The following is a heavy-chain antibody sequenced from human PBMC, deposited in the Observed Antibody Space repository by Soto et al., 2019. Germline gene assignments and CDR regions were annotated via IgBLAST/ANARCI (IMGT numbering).Heavy chain of an antibody. J-gene: IGHJ4*02. CDR1: GFAFSSYG. V-gene: IGHV3-33*01. Sequence: QVQLVESGGGVVQPGRSLRLSCAASGFAFSSYGMHRVRQAPGKGLEWVTVIWSGGSDKYYADSVKGRFTISRDNSKNTLYLQMNSLRAEDTAIYYCARLYGSGTYPIDYCGQGTLVTVSS. CDR3: ARLYGSGTYPIDY. CDR2: IWSGGSDK. D-gene: IGHD3-10*01.